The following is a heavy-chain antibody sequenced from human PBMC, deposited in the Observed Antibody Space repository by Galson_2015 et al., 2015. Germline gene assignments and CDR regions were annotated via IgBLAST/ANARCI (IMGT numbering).Heavy chain of an antibody. V-gene: IGHV3-23*01. Sequence: SLRLSCAASGFIFNNYAMSWVRQAPGKGLEWVSVISGSGGTTYYADSVKGRFTISRDSSKNTVYLQMNSLRVEDTALYYCAKNPYSNYGWFDPWGQGTLVTVSS. CDR1: GFIFNNYA. CDR3: AKNPYSNYGWFDP. J-gene: IGHJ5*02. D-gene: IGHD4-11*01. CDR2: ISGSGGTT.